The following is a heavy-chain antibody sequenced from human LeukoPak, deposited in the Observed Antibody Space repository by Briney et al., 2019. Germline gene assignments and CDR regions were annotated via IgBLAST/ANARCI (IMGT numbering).Heavy chain of an antibody. Sequence: SETLSLTCTVSGGSISSYYWSWIRQPPGKGLEWIAYLFYSGSTDYNPSLESRVTISVDTSKNQLSLKLSSVTAADTAVYYCAREPGFDSSGYLNWFDPWGQGTLVTVSS. V-gene: IGHV4-59*01. CDR2: LFYSGST. D-gene: IGHD3-22*01. CDR3: AREPGFDSSGYLNWFDP. J-gene: IGHJ5*02. CDR1: GGSISSYY.